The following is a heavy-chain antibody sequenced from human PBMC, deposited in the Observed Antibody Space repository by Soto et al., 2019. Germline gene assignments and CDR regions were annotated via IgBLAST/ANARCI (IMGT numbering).Heavy chain of an antibody. CDR1: GYTFTSYD. Sequence: GSSVKVSCKASGYTFTSYDINWVRQATGQGLEWMGWMNPNSGNTGYAQKFQGRVTMTRNTSISTAYMELSSLRSEDTAVYYCARGRGGYSYGYWELSTRWGQGTLVPVSS. D-gene: IGHD5-18*01. V-gene: IGHV1-8*01. CDR3: ARGRGGYSYGYWELSTR. CDR2: MNPNSGNT. J-gene: IGHJ4*02.